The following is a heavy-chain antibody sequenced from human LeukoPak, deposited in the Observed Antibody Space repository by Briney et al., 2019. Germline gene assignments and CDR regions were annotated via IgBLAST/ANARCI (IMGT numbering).Heavy chain of an antibody. CDR3: ARDPTTVVTLPFYFDF. V-gene: IGHV4-34*01. CDR1: GGSFSGYH. Sequence: SETLSLTCAVHGGSFSGYHWNWIRQSPGKGLESIREINDRRRTNYNPSLTSRVTLSVDTSKKQFSLKLSSVAAADTGVYYCARDPTTVVTLPFYFDFWGQGTLVTVSS. D-gene: IGHD4-23*01. J-gene: IGHJ4*02. CDR2: INDRRRT.